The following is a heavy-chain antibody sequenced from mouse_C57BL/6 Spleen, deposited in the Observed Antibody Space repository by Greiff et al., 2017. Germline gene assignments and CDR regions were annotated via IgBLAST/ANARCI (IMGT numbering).Heavy chain of an antibody. CDR1: GYTFTSYW. CDR3: ARDYFGSSYAMDY. V-gene: IGHV1-52*01. J-gene: IGHJ4*01. D-gene: IGHD1-1*01. Sequence: VQLQQPGAELVMPGASVKLSCKASGYTFTSYWMHWVKQRPIQGLEWIGNIDPSDSETHYNQKFKDKATLTVDKSSSTAYMQLSSLTSEDSAVYYCARDYFGSSYAMDYWGQGTSVTVSA. CDR2: IDPSDSET.